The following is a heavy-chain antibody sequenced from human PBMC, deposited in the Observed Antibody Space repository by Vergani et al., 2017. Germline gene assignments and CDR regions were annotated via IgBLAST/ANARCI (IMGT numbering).Heavy chain of an antibody. CDR1: GGSFSGYY. CDR3: ARTNWEAAGTHFDN. D-gene: IGHD6-13*01. Sequence: QVQLQQWGAGLFKPSETLSLTFAVYGGSFSGYYWSWIRQPPGKGLEWIGEINHSGITNYNPSLKSRVTISVDTSKNQFSLKLSSVTAAETAVYHCARTNWEAAGTHFDNWGQGTMVTVSS. CDR2: INHSGIT. J-gene: IGHJ4*02. V-gene: IGHV4-34*01.